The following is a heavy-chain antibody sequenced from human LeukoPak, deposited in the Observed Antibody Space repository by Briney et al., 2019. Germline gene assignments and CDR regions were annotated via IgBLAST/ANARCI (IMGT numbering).Heavy chain of an antibody. CDR3: ATDGGYGMDV. V-gene: IGHV1-2*02. CDR2: INPNSGGT. Sequence: ASVKVSCKASGYTFTGYYMHWVRQAPGQGLEWMGWINPNSGGTNYAQKFQGRVTMTEDTSTDTAYMELSSLRSEDTAVYYCATDGGYGMDVWGQGTTVTVSS. CDR1: GYTFTGYY. J-gene: IGHJ6*02. D-gene: IGHD2-15*01.